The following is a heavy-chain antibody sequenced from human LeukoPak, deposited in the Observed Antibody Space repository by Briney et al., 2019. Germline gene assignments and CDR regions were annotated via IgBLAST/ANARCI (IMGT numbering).Heavy chain of an antibody. CDR2: ISWNSGSI. CDR1: GFTFDDYA. Sequence: PGGSLRLSCAASGFTFDDYAMHWVRQAPGKGLEWVSGISWNSGSIGYADSVKGRFTISRDNAKNSLYLQMNSLRAEDTALYYCAKDTGRFLVGATVDYWGQGTLVTVSS. J-gene: IGHJ4*02. CDR3: AKDTGRFLVGATVDY. V-gene: IGHV3-9*01. D-gene: IGHD1-26*01.